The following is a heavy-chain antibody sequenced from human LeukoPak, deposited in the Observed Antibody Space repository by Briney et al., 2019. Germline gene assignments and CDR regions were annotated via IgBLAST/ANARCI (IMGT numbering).Heavy chain of an antibody. Sequence: GASAKVSCKASGYTFTSYDINWVRQATGQGLEWMGWMNPNSGNTGYAQKFQGRVTMTRNTSISTAYMELSSLRSEDTAVYYCAIGKTSITIFGVVRLWFDPWGQGTLVTVSS. D-gene: IGHD3-3*01. V-gene: IGHV1-8*01. CDR1: GYTFTSYD. CDR3: AIGKTSITIFGVVRLWFDP. CDR2: MNPNSGNT. J-gene: IGHJ5*02.